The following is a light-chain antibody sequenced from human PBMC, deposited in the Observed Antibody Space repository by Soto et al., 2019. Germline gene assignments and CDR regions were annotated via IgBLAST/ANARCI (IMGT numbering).Light chain of an antibody. Sequence: EIVLTQSPGALAPPPGESDTLSCRARQSVSSNYVAWYQQKLGPAPRLLIYDASRRATGIPDRFSGSGSGTDSTLTISRLEPEDFVVYYWQHDGRPPTFGQGTKVDIK. V-gene: IGKV3-20*01. CDR1: QSVSSNY. J-gene: IGKJ1*01. CDR2: DAS. CDR3: QHDGRPPT.